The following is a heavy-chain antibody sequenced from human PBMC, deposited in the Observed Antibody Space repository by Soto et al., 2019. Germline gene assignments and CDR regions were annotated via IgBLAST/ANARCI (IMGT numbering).Heavy chain of an antibody. CDR2: ISSSSSYI. CDR1: GFTFSSYS. Sequence: EVQLVESGGGLVKPGGSLRLSCAASGFTFSSYSMNWVRQAPGKGLEWVSSISSSSSYIYYADSVKGRFTISRDNAKNSLYLQMNSLRAEDTAVYYCARFKLYYFVYGMDVWGQGTTVTVSS. J-gene: IGHJ6*02. V-gene: IGHV3-21*01. CDR3: ARFKLYYFVYGMDV.